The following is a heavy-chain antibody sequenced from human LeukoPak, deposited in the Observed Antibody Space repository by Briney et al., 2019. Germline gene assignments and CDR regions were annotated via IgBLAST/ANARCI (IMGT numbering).Heavy chain of an antibody. V-gene: IGHV3-21*01. CDR3: ASHYYGSGKFEN. Sequence: PGGSLRLSCAASGFTFSSYSMNWVRQAPGKGLEWVSSISSGSSYIYYADSVKGRFTISRDNAKNSLYLQMNSLRAEDTAVYYCASHYYGSGKFENWGQGTLVTVSS. D-gene: IGHD3-10*01. CDR1: GFTFSSYS. CDR2: ISSGSSYI. J-gene: IGHJ4*02.